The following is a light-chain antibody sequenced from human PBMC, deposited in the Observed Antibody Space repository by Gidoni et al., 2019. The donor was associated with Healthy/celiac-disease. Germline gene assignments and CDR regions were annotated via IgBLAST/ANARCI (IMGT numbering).Light chain of an antibody. Sequence: EIVMTHSPATLSVSPGERATLSCRASQSVSSNLAWYQQKPGQAPRRLIHGAATRATGSPARLSGSGSGTEFTLTISSLQSEDVAVYYCQQYNNWPPWTFGQGTKVEIK. CDR2: GAA. CDR3: QQYNNWPPWT. J-gene: IGKJ1*01. V-gene: IGKV3-15*01. CDR1: QSVSSN.